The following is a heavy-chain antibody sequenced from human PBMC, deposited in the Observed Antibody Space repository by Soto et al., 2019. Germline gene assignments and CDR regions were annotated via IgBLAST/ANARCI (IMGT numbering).Heavy chain of an antibody. J-gene: IGHJ4*02. Sequence: GGSLRLSCKGSGYSFTSYWIGWVRQMPGKGLEWMGIIYPGDSDTRYSPSFQGQVTISADKSISTAYLQWSSLKASDTAMYYCARSPNDYYGSGSFDYWGQGTLVTVSS. V-gene: IGHV5-51*01. CDR3: ARSPNDYYGSGSFDY. CDR1: GYSFTSYW. CDR2: IYPGDSDT. D-gene: IGHD3-10*01.